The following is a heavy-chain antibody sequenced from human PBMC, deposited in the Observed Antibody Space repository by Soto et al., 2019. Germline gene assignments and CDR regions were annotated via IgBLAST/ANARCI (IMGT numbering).Heavy chain of an antibody. CDR1: GGTFRSYS. CDR2: IIPIFDIT. CDR3: ARPDEGGYSSNHHYYYALDV. J-gene: IGHJ6*02. Sequence: QVQLVQSGAEVKKPGSSVKVSCKASGGTFRSYSISWVRQAPGQGLEWMGGIIPIFDITNYAQKFQGRVTITADESTGTGYMELSSLGSDDTAVYYCARPDEGGYSSNHHYYYALDVWGQGTTVTV. V-gene: IGHV1-69*01. D-gene: IGHD3-22*01.